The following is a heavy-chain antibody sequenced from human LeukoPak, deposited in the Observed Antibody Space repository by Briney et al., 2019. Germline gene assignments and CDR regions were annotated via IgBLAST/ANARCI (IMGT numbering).Heavy chain of an antibody. CDR2: ISGSGGST. Sequence: ASVKVSCKASGYTFTSYGISWVRQAPGKGLEWVSAISGSGGSTYYADSVKGRFTISRDNSKNTLYLQMNSLRAEDTAVYYCAKGRSCGGDCYKYFQHWGQGTLVTVSS. D-gene: IGHD2-21*02. J-gene: IGHJ1*01. CDR1: GYTFTSYG. V-gene: IGHV3-23*01. CDR3: AKGRSCGGDCYKYFQH.